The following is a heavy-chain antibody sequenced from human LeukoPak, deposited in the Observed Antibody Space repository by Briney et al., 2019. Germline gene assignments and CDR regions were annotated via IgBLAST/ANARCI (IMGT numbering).Heavy chain of an antibody. CDR2: ISSNGGST. CDR3: ARDGPPRDDYYYYGMDV. CDR1: GFTFSSYA. Sequence: PGGSLRLSCSASGFTFSSYAMHWVRQAPGKGLEYVSAISSNGGSTYYADSVKGRFTISRDNSKNTLYLQMNSLRAEDTAVYYCARDGPPRDDYYYYGMDVWGQGTTVTVSS. J-gene: IGHJ6*02. D-gene: IGHD5-24*01. V-gene: IGHV3-64*04.